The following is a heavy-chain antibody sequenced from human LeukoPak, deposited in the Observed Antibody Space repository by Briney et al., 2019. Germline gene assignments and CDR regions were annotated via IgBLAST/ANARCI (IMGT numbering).Heavy chain of an antibody. CDR3: AKGGGEHRYDPYFDY. D-gene: IGHD1-14*01. CDR2: FYHSGSS. V-gene: IGHV4-61*03. CDR1: GGSISSGDYY. Sequence: SETLSLTCTVSGGSISSGDYYWSWIRQPPGKGLEWIGSFYHSGSSDYNPSLKSRVTMSVDTSKNHFSLKLNSMTAADTAIYYCAKGGGEHRYDPYFDYWGQGALVTVSS. J-gene: IGHJ4*02.